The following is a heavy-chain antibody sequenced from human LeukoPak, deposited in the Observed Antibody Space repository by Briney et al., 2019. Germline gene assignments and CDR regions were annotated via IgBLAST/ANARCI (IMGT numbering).Heavy chain of an antibody. CDR3: ARDTGIYDSSGYYKAYFQH. CDR2: INPSGGST. Sequence: GASVKVSCKASGYTFTSYYMHWVRQAPGQGLEWMGIINPSGGSTSYAQKFQGRVTMTRDTSTSTDYMELSSLRSEDTAVYYCARDTGIYDSSGYYKAYFQHWGQGTLVTVSS. V-gene: IGHV1-46*01. D-gene: IGHD3-22*01. J-gene: IGHJ1*01. CDR1: GYTFTSYY.